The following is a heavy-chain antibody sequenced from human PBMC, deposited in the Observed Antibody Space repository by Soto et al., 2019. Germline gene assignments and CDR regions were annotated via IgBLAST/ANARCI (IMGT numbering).Heavy chain of an antibody. D-gene: IGHD3-10*01. CDR2: AYNSGST. Sequence: SETLSLTCTVSGGSITSSSYYWGWIRQPPGKGLEWIGSAYNSGSTYYNPSLKSRVTISVDTSKNQFSLRLSSVTAADTAVYYCASERPGGFGELGYWGQGTLVTVSS. J-gene: IGHJ4*02. CDR1: GGSITSSSYY. V-gene: IGHV4-39*07. CDR3: ASERPGGFGELGY.